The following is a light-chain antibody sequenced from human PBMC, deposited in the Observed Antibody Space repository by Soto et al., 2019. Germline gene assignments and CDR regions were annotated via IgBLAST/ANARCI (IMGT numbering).Light chain of an antibody. CDR3: QKYDSVPLT. CDR2: AAS. Sequence: DIQMTQSPSSLSASVGDRVTITCRASQGISNYLAGYQQKPGKVPKVLIYAASTLQSGVPSRFSGSGSGTDLSLMMSSLLTVDVASYYCQKYDSVPLTFGGGTKVEIK. V-gene: IGKV1-27*01. J-gene: IGKJ4*01. CDR1: QGISNY.